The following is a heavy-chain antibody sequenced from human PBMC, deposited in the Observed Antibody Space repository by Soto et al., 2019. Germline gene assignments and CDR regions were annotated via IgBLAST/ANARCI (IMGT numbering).Heavy chain of an antibody. CDR1: GFTFDDYA. D-gene: IGHD3-10*01. CDR2: ISWNSGSI. J-gene: IGHJ6*02. Sequence: GGSLRLSFAASGFTFDDYAMHWVRQAPGKGLEWVSGISWNSGSIGYADSVKGRFTISRDNAKNSLYLQMNSLRAEDTALYYCAKDISGSGYYYYYYGMDVWGQGTTVTVSS. CDR3: AKDISGSGYYYYYYGMDV. V-gene: IGHV3-9*01.